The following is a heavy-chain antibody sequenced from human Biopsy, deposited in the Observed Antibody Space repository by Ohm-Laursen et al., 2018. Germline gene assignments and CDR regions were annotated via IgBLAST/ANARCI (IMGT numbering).Heavy chain of an antibody. J-gene: IGHJ4*02. CDR3: AKEWALSYYYDISPTDY. CDR2: ISESGAAT. Sequence: SLRLSCSASGISFSNYAMSWVRQAPGKGLEWVAGISESGAATYHADSVRGRFTVSRDNSKNTLYLQMSSLRAEDTALYYCAKEWALSYYYDISPTDYWGQGTLVTVSS. V-gene: IGHV3-23*01. CDR1: GISFSNYA. D-gene: IGHD3-22*01.